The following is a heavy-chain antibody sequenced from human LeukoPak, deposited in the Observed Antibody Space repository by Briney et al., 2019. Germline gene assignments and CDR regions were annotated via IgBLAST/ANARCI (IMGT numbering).Heavy chain of an antibody. V-gene: IGHV1-18*01. Sequence: ASVKVSCKASGYTFTGYGITWVRQAPGQGLEWMGWISTYNGNTKYVQKLQGRVTMTTDTSTSTAYMELRSLRSDDTAVYYCARGRPSWIQLWSIPRTTYFDYWGQGTLVTVSS. CDR2: ISTYNGNT. D-gene: IGHD5-18*01. J-gene: IGHJ4*02. CDR1: GYTFTGYG. CDR3: ARGRPSWIQLWSIPRTTYFDY.